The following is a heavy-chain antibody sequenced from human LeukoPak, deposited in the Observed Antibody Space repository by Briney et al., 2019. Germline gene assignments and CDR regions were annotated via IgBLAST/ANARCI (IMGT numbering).Heavy chain of an antibody. V-gene: IGHV3-74*01. CDR2: INGDGSST. Sequence: PGGSLRLSCAASGFTFNSYWMHWVRQAPGKGLLWVSRINGDGSSTTYADSVKGRFTISRDNAKNTLYLEINSLRAEDTAVYYCARDSAESSGYYQPYWYFDLWGRGTLVTVSS. CDR3: ARDSAESSGYYQPYWYFDL. J-gene: IGHJ2*01. D-gene: IGHD3-22*01. CDR1: GFTFNSYW.